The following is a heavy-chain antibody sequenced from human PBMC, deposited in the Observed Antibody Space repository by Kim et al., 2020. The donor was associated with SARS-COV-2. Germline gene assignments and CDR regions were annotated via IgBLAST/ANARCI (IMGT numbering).Heavy chain of an antibody. Sequence: ASVKVSCEAFGYTFTDFYIHWLRQAPGQGLEWMGWIDPRNGGATYAPKFRGRVTMTRDTSLATAYMDLSSLRSDDTAVYYCARDAPLISAIDNNYCDPWGPGTLVTVSS. CDR1: GYTFTDFY. CDR3: ARDAPLISAIDNNYCDP. V-gene: IGHV1-2*02. J-gene: IGHJ5*02. D-gene: IGHD6-13*01. CDR2: IDPRNGGA.